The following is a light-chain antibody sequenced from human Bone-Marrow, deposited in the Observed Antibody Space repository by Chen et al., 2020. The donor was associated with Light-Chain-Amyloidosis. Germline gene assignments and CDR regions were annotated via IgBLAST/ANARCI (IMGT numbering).Light chain of an antibody. CDR1: QTTSSNY. CDR2: GSS. J-gene: IGKJ4*01. CDR3: QQYGTSPLT. Sequence: EIVLTQSPGTLSLSPGEGANLSCRASQTTSSNYLTWYQQKLGQAPRLLIYGSSSRATGIPDRVTGSGAGTDFTLTSNRLEPEDVARDYCQQYGTSPLTFGGGTKVEI. V-gene: IGKV3-20*01.